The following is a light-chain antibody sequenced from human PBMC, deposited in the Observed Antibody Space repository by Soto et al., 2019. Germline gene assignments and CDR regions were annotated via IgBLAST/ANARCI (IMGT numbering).Light chain of an antibody. V-gene: IGKV1-39*01. J-gene: IGKJ1*01. CDR3: QQSYSTPPWT. CDR2: AAS. CDR1: QSISSY. Sequence: DIQMTQSPSSLSASVGDRVTITCRASQSISSYLNWYQQKPGKAPKRLIYAASSLQSGVPSRFSGSGSGTDFTLTISSPQPEDFATYYCQQSYSTPPWTFGQGTKVEIK.